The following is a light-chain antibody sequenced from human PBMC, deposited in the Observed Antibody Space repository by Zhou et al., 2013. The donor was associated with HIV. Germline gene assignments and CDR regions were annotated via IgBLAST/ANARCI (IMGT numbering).Light chain of an antibody. CDR2: AAS. J-gene: IGKJ4*01. Sequence: DIQMTQSPSSLSASVGDRVTITCRASQGITNDLGWYQQKPGKAPKLLIDAASTLQSGVPSRFSGSGFGTDFTLTISSLQPEDFATYYCQQSYDIPLTFGGGPRWRSN. CDR3: QQSYDIPLT. CDR1: QGITND. V-gene: IGKV1-39*01.